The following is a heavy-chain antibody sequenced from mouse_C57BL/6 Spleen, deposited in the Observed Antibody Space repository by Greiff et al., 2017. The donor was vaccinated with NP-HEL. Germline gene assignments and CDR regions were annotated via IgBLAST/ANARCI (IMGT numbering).Heavy chain of an antibody. V-gene: IGHV1-64*01. CDR3: AREWHYYGSSHWYFDV. CDR2: IHPNSGST. J-gene: IGHJ1*03. D-gene: IGHD1-1*01. CDR1: GYTFTSYW. Sequence: VQLQQPGAELVKPGASVKLSCKASGYTFTSYWMHWVKQRPGQGLEWIGMIHPNSGSTNYNEKFKSKATLTVDKSSSTAYMQLSSLTSEDSAVYYCAREWHYYGSSHWYFDVWGTGTTVTVSS.